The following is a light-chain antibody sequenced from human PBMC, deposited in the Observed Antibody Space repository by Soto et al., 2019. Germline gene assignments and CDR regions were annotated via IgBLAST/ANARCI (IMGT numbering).Light chain of an antibody. V-gene: IGKV3D-20*01. J-gene: IGKJ5*01. CDR1: ERVSSSY. Sequence: EIVMTQSPATMSLSPGERATLYSGTSERVSSSYVAWYQMKAGLAPRLLIHDASTRASGIPDRFRGSKSGTDFTLTIRGLEPEDAALYYCQQYGSSPITFGQGTRLEIK. CDR2: DAS. CDR3: QQYGSSPIT.